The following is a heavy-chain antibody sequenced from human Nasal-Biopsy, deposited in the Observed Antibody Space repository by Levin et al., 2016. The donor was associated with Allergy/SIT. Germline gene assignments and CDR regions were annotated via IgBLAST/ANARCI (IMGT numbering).Heavy chain of an antibody. CDR3: GRDMYQFGGDP. CDR1: GFSFHSHG. D-gene: IGHD3-16*01. CDR2: IRYDGSDK. J-gene: IGHJ5*02. V-gene: IGHV3-30*02. Sequence: GESLKISCAASGFSFHSHGMYWFRQAPGKGLEWVAFIRYDGSDKFYAESMKGRFTISRDNSKNTLFLQMNSLRHDDTAVYYCGRDMYQFGGDPWGRGTLVTVSS.